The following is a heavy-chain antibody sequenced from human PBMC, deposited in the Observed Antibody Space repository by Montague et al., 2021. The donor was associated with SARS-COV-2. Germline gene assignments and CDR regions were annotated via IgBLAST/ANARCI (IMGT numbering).Heavy chain of an antibody. V-gene: IGHV4-31*03. J-gene: IGHJ4*02. CDR2: ISCSGST. CDR3: ARDVGWYSSSWFDY. CDR1: GGSISSDCYY. D-gene: IGHD6-13*01. Sequence: TLSLTCTVSGGSISSDCYYWSWIRQHKGKDREWIRYISCSGSTYYNPSLKSRVTISVDTSKNQLSLKLISVTAADTAVYYCARDVGWYSSSWFDYWGQGTLVTVSS.